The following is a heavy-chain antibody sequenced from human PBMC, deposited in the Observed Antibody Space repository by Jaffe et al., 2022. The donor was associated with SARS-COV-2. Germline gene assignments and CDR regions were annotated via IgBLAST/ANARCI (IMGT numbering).Heavy chain of an antibody. CDR1: GGSFSGYY. D-gene: IGHD6-19*01. V-gene: IGHV4-34*01. CDR3: ARGRRAVAGRGPHWYFDL. Sequence: QVQLQQWGAGLLKPSETLSLTCAVYGGSFSGYYWSWIRQPPGKGLEWIGEINHSGSTNYNPSLKSRVTISVDTSKNQFSLKLSSVTAADTAVYYCARGRRAVAGRGPHWYFDLWGRGTLVTVSS. CDR2: INHSGST. J-gene: IGHJ2*01.